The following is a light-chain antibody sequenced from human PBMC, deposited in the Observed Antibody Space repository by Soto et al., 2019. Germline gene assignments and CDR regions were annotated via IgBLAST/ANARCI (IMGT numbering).Light chain of an antibody. J-gene: IGKJ1*01. CDR3: QQYDTNPKT. Sequence: MTQSPLSLPVTLGQPASISFRASQSISSYLNWYQQKPGKAPKLLIYAASSLQSGVPSRFSGSGSGTEFSLTISRLQPEDFATYYCQQYDTNPKTFGQGTKVDTK. CDR1: QSISSY. V-gene: IGKV1-39*01. CDR2: AAS.